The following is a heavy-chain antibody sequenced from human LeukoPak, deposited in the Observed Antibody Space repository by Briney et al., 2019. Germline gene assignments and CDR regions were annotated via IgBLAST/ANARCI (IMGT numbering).Heavy chain of an antibody. V-gene: IGHV3-7*01. CDR3: ARARRADLRFGESFRHSKAVRAFDI. CDR2: IKPDGSEI. D-gene: IGHD3-10*01. CDR1: GFSFSRYW. Sequence: GGSLRLSCAASGFSFSRYWMSWVRQAPVRGLEWVANIKPDGSEIYYVDSVKGRFTISRDNAKNSLFLQMNSLRAEDTALYYCARARRADLRFGESFRHSKAVRAFDIWGQGTMVTVSS. J-gene: IGHJ3*02.